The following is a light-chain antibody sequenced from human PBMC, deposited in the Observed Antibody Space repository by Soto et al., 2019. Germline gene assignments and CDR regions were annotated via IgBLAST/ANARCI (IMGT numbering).Light chain of an antibody. CDR1: SSDVGGYNY. Sequence: QSVLTQPASVSGSPGQSITISCTGTSSDVGGYNYVSWYQQHPGKAPKLMIYDVSNRPSGVSNRSSGSKSGNTASLTISGLQAEDEAEYYCSSYTSTNTVVFGGGTQLTVL. CDR3: SSYTSTNTVV. V-gene: IGLV2-14*03. CDR2: DVS. J-gene: IGLJ2*01.